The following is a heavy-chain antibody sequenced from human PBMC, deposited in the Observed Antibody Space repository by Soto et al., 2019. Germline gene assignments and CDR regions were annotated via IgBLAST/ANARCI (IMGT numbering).Heavy chain of an antibody. CDR3: ARHHGHGWLYYFDY. CDR2: IDPSDSYT. J-gene: IGHJ4*02. V-gene: IGHV5-10-1*01. CDR1: GYSFTSYW. Sequence: GESLKISCKGSGYSFTSYWISWVRQMPGKGLEWMGRIDPSDSYTNYSPSFQGHVTISADKSISTAYPQWSSLKASDTAMYYCARHHGHGWLYYFDYWGQGTLVTVAS. D-gene: IGHD6-19*01.